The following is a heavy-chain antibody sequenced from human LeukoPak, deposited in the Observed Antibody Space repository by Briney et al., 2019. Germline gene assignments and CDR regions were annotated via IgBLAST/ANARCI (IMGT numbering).Heavy chain of an antibody. CDR2: ISGRSGTT. CDR1: GFTFSSYS. Sequence: GGSLRLSCTASGFTFSSYSMNWVRQAPGKGLEWVSYISGRSGTTYYADSVKGRFTISRDNAKNSLYLQMNSLRDEDTAVFYCTRDLSGNNYNVNWGAFDIWGQGTMVTVSS. CDR3: TRDLSGNNYNVNWGAFDI. D-gene: IGHD3-10*01. V-gene: IGHV3-48*02. J-gene: IGHJ3*02.